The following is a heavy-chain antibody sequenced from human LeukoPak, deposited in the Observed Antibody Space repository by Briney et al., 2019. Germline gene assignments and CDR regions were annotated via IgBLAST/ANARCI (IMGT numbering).Heavy chain of an antibody. Sequence: ASVKVSCKASGYTFTSYDINWVRQAPGQGLEWMGRINPNSGGTNYAQKFQGRVTMTRDTSISTAYMELSRLRSDDTAVYYCARMPVTRFFDIWGQGTMVTVSS. CDR1: GYTFTSYD. CDR2: INPNSGGT. CDR3: ARMPVTRFFDI. J-gene: IGHJ3*02. D-gene: IGHD4-17*01. V-gene: IGHV1-2*06.